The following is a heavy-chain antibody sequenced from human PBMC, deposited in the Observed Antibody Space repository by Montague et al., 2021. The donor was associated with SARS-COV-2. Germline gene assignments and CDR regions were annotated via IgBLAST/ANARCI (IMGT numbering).Heavy chain of an antibody. V-gene: IGHV4-59*01. CDR2: IYNSGST. CDR3: ARAGRGSSWYEVAFDI. J-gene: IGHJ3*02. D-gene: IGHD6-13*01. Sequence: SETLSLTCTVSGGSISRYSWTWIRQPPGKGLEWIGYIYNSGSTNYNPSLTSRVTISVDTSKNQVSLKLSSVAAADTAVYYCARAGRGSSWYEVAFDIWGQGTMVTVSS. CDR1: GGSISRYS.